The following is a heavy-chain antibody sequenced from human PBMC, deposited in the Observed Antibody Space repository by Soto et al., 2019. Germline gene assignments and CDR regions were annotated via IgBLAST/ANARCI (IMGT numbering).Heavy chain of an antibody. CDR1: GYTYIDYY. D-gene: IGHD1-1*01. Sequence: SLKAYFRGSGYTYIDYYIDWVRETPGQGLEWMGWINPNSGGTKYAPKFQGGVTMTRDTSITTAYMELSRLRSGDTAVYYCAREPATAKPEGVDFWGQGTLVTVSS. CDR2: INPNSGGT. V-gene: IGHV1-2*02. CDR3: AREPATAKPEGVDF. J-gene: IGHJ4*02.